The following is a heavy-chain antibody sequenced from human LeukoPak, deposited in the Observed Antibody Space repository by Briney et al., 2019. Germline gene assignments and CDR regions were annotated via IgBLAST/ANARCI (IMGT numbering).Heavy chain of an antibody. V-gene: IGHV4-30-4*08. J-gene: IGHJ5*02. Sequence: SQTLSLTCTVSGASISSGDYYWSWIRQPPGKGLEWIGSIYYSGSTFHYNPSLKSRVAISIDTSKNQFSLSLSSVTAADTAVYYCASTNCSRSSCFGANWFEPWGQGTLVTVSS. CDR2: IYYSGST. CDR3: ASTNCSRSSCFGANWFEP. CDR1: GASISSGDYY. D-gene: IGHD2-2*01.